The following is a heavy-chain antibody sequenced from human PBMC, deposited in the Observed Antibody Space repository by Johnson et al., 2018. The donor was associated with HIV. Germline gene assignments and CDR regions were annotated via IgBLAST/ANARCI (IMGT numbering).Heavy chain of an antibody. D-gene: IGHD2-15*01. CDR3: ARRGEYCSEGSCHDAFVI. Sequence: QVQLVESGGDLVQPGGSLRLSCAASGFTFDDYGMNWVRQAPGKGLEWVAVISSDGNRKYYADSVKGRFTISRANSKDTLYLQMNSLRAEDTALYYCARRGEYCSEGSCHDAFVIWGQVTMVTVSS. CDR2: ISSDGNRK. CDR1: GFTFDDYG. V-gene: IGHV3-30*03. J-gene: IGHJ3*02.